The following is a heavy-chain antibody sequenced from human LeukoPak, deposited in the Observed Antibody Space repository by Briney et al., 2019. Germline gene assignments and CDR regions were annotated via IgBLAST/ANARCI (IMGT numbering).Heavy chain of an antibody. D-gene: IGHD3-22*01. J-gene: IGHJ4*02. CDR3: ARAYDSSGYYPGANDY. CDR1: GFTFSSHG. Sequence: GGTLRLSCAASGFTFSSHGMSWVRQAPGRGLEWVSAISGSGDNTYYADSVKGRFTISRANAKNSLYLQMNSLRAEDTAVYYCARAYDSSGYYPGANDYWGQGTLVTVSS. V-gene: IGHV3-23*01. CDR2: ISGSGDNT.